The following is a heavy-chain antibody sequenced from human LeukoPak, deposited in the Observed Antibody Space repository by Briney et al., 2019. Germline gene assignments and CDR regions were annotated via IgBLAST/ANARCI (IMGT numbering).Heavy chain of an antibody. J-gene: IGHJ5*01. D-gene: IGHD3-22*01. Sequence: GGSLRLSRQASGFTFYMYAMSWVRQAPGKGLDWVASMCGTASCTFYPDSVKGRFTISRDNSKNVLYLRMNSLTAEDTAIYYCAKDRPNFHENSGHYYRRDGDSWGQGTLVTVSS. CDR3: AKDRPNFHENSGHYYRRDGDS. CDR1: GFTFYMYA. CDR2: MCGTASCT. V-gene: IGHV3-23*01.